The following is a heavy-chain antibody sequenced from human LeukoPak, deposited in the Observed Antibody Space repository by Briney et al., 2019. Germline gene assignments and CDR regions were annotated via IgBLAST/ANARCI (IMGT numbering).Heavy chain of an antibody. J-gene: IGHJ3*02. V-gene: IGHV4-39*07. D-gene: IGHD4-23*01. CDR3: ARTHYGGNYDAFDI. Sequence: SETLSLTCTVSGGSISSSSYYWGWIRQPPGKGLEWIGSIYYSGSTYYNPSLKSRVTISVDTSKNQFSLKLSSVTAADTAVYYCARTHYGGNYDAFDIWGQGTMVTVSS. CDR2: IYYSGST. CDR1: GGSISSSSYY.